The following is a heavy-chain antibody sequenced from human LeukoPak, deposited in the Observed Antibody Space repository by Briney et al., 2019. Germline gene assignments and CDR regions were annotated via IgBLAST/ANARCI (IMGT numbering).Heavy chain of an antibody. CDR3: AASPDYYDSSGYSYYFDY. D-gene: IGHD3-22*01. CDR1: GFTFTRSA. Sequence: SVKVSCKASGFTFTRSAVQWVRQARGQRLEWIGWIVVGSGNTNYAQKFQERVTITRDMSTSTAYMELSSLRSEDTAVYYCAASPDYYDSSGYSYYFDYWGQGTLVTVSS. CDR2: IVVGSGNT. V-gene: IGHV1-58*01. J-gene: IGHJ4*02.